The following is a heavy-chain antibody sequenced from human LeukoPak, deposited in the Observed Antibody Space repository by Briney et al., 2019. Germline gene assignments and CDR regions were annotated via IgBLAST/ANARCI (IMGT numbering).Heavy chain of an antibody. D-gene: IGHD5-24*01. J-gene: IGHJ4*02. CDR1: GVSINNGGYY. V-gene: IGHV4-31*03. CDR2: IYYSGSS. CDR3: ARNRDGYNSFDY. Sequence: PSETLSLTCTVSGVSINNGGYYWRWIRQHPGRGLEWIGYIYYSGSSYYHPSLRSRVTISVDTSRNHFSLKLSSVTAADTAVYYCARNRDGYNSFDYWGQGTLVTVSS.